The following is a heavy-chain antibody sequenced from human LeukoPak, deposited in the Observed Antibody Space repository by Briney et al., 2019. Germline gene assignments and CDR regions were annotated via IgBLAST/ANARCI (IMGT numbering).Heavy chain of an antibody. CDR2: ISYDGSHK. V-gene: IGHV3-30*18. D-gene: IGHD3-9*01. CDR1: GFTISSYG. CDR3: AKSDFDWLLFPPEAPHYYGMDV. Sequence: GRSLRLSCAASGFTISSYGMHWVRQAPGKGLAWVAVISYDGSHKYYADSVKGRFTISRDNSKNTLYLQMNSLRAEDTAVYYCAKSDFDWLLFPPEAPHYYGMDVWGQGTTVTVSS. J-gene: IGHJ6*02.